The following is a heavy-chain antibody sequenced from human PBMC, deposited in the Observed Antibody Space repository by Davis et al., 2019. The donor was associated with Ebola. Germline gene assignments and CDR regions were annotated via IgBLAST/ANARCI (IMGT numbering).Heavy chain of an antibody. D-gene: IGHD3-22*01. CDR3: ARESYDNYFDY. V-gene: IGHV3-23*01. CDR2: ISGSGGST. CDR1: GFTFSSYA. J-gene: IGHJ4*02. Sequence: GESLKISCAASGFTFSSYAMSWVRQAPGKGLEWVSAISGSGGSTYYADSVKGRFTISRDNSKNTLYLQMNSLRAEDTAVYYCARESYDNYFDYWGQGALVTVSS.